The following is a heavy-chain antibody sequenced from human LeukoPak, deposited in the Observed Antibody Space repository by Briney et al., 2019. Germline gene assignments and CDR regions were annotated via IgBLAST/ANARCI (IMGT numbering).Heavy chain of an antibody. J-gene: IGHJ4*02. V-gene: IGHV3-49*03. Sequence: GGSLRLSCTASGFTFGDYLMSWFRQALGKGLEWIGFISGGTTEYAASVKGRFTISRDDSTSIAYLQMNSLTTEDTAVYYCSRGSGWLSVYWGQGTLVTVSS. CDR3: SRGSGWLSVY. D-gene: IGHD6-19*01. CDR1: GFTFGDYL. CDR2: ISGGTT.